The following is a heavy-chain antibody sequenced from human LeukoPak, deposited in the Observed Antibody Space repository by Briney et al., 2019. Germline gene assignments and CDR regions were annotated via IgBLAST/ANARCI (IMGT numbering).Heavy chain of an antibody. CDR3: AKDSPEWEPGAFDI. Sequence: GGSLRLSCAASGFTFSSYGMHWVRQAPGKGLEWVAFIRYDGSNKYYADSVKGRFTISRDNSKNTLYLQMNSLRAEDTAVYYCAKDSPEWEPGAFDIWGQGTMVTVSS. D-gene: IGHD1-26*01. J-gene: IGHJ3*02. CDR1: GFTFSSYG. CDR2: IRYDGSNK. V-gene: IGHV3-30*02.